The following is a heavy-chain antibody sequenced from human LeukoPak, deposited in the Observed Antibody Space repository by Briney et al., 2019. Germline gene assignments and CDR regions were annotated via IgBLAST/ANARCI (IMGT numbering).Heavy chain of an antibody. CDR3: AREAYSGYEVLGDY. Sequence: PSEILSLTCAVYGGSFSGYYWSWIRQPPGKGLEWIGEINHSGSTNYNPSLKSRVTISVDTSKNQFSLKLSSVTAADTAVYYCAREAYSGYEVLGDYRGQGTLVTVSS. D-gene: IGHD5-12*01. CDR2: INHSGST. CDR1: GGSFSGYY. J-gene: IGHJ4*02. V-gene: IGHV4-34*01.